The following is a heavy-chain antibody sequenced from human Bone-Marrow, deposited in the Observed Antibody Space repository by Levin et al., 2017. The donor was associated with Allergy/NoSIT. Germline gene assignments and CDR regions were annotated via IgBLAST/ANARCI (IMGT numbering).Heavy chain of an antibody. CDR3: ARGVSTYYDFWSGYSPTGAGGMDV. J-gene: IGHJ6*02. V-gene: IGHV4-59*01. CDR1: GGSISSSY. D-gene: IGHD3-3*01. Sequence: PSQTLSLTCTVSGGSISSSYWSWIRQPPGKGLEWIGYIYYSGSTNYNPSLKSRVTISVDTSKNQFSLKLSSVTAADTAVYYCARGVSTYYDFWSGYSPTGAGGMDVWGQGTTVTVSS. CDR2: IYYSGST.